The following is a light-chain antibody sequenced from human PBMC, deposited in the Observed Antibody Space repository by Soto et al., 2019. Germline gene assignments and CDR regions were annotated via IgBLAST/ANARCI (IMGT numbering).Light chain of an antibody. CDR1: QSISSY. V-gene: IGKV1-39*01. CDR2: AAS. Sequence: DIQMTQSPSSLSASVGDRITITCRASQSISSYLNWYQLKPGKAPKLLIYAASSLQSGVPSRFSGSGSWTDFTLTISSLQPEDFATYYCQQSYSFPLTFGGGTKVEIK. CDR3: QQSYSFPLT. J-gene: IGKJ4*01.